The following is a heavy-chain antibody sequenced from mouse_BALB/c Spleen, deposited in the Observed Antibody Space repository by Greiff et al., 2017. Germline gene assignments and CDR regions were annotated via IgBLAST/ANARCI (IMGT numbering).Heavy chain of an antibody. J-gene: IGHJ2*01. D-gene: IGHD1-2*01. CDR1: GFTFSSYG. Sequence: DVHLVESGGDLVKPGGSLKLSCAASGFTFSSYGMSWVRQTPDKRLEWVATISSGGSYTYYPDSVKGRFTISRDNAKNTLYLQMSSLKSEDTAMYYCARHGRLPSDYWGQGTTLTVSS. CDR3: ARHGRLPSDY. V-gene: IGHV5-6*01. CDR2: ISSGGSYT.